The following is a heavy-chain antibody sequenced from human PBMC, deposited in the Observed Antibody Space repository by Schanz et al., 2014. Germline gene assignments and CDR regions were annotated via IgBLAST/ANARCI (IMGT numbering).Heavy chain of an antibody. CDR2: INQSGTT. CDR3: ARGTRERLLLRSWQFAFDI. CDR1: GGSFSSNY. V-gene: IGHV4-34*02. D-gene: IGHD3-22*01. Sequence: QVQLQQWGAGLLKPSATLSLTCAVYGGSFSSNYWSWIRQPPGKGLEWIGEINQSGTTSYNPSLKSRVTIAVNTSKNPISLKLRSVTAADTAVYYCARGTRERLLLRSWQFAFDIWGQGTMVTVSS. J-gene: IGHJ3*02.